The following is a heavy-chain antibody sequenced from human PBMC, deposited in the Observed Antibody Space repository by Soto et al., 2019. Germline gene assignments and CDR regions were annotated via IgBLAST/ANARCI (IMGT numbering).Heavy chain of an antibody. J-gene: IGHJ6*02. CDR1: GFRLRDFY. V-gene: IGHV3-72*01. CDR3: ALNYYGLDV. CDR2: TRNEASSYTT. Sequence: VQLVESGGGLAQPGGSLRLSCAASGFRLRDFYMDWVRQAPGKGLVWVGRTRNEASSYTTDYAASVKGRFTISRHDSQNYILLQMNSLQSDDTAVYYCALNYYGLDVLGQVTTVTVSS.